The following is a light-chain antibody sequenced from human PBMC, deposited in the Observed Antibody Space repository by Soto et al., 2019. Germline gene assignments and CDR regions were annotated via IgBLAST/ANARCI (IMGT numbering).Light chain of an antibody. CDR1: SSDVGSYNL. CDR3: CSYAGSRTIYV. V-gene: IGLV2-23*01. Sequence: QSVLTQPASVSGSPGQSITISCTGTSSDVGSYNLVSWYQHHPGKAPKLMIYEDSKRPSGVSSRFSGSKSGNTASLTISGLQAEDEADYYCCSYAGSRTIYVFGTGTKVTVL. CDR2: EDS. J-gene: IGLJ1*01.